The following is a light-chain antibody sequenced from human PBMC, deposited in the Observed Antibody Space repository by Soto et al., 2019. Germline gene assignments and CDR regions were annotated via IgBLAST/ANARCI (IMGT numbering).Light chain of an antibody. CDR1: SSNIGAGYD. CDR3: QSYDSSPSASHV. V-gene: IGLV1-40*01. J-gene: IGLJ1*01. CDR2: GNS. Sequence: QSVRTQPPSVSGAPGQRVTISCTGSSSNIGAGYDVHWYQQLPGTAPKLLIYGNSNRPSGVPDRFSGSKSGTSASLAITGLQAEDESDYYSQSYDSSPSASHVFGPGTEVTVL.